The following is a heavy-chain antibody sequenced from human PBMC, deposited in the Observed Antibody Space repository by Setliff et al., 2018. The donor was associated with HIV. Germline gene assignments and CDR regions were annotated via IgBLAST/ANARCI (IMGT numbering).Heavy chain of an antibody. D-gene: IGHD6-19*01. CDR3: AKESAVAGTFDC. CDR2: ISDDGTNT. CDR1: GFTFNTFG. J-gene: IGHJ4*02. V-gene: IGHV3-30*18. Sequence: PGGSLRLSCAASGFTFNTFGMHWVRQTPGKGLEWVAVISDDGTNTYYADSVKGRFTISRGNSKNMLYLQMNSLRPEDTAVYYCAKESAVAGTFDCWGQGTLVTVSS.